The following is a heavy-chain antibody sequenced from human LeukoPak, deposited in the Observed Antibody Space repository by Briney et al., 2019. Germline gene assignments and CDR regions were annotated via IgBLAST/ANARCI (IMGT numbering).Heavy chain of an antibody. J-gene: IGHJ4*02. CDR1: GGTFSSYA. V-gene: IGHV1-3*01. CDR3: ARGISSIAARPPGDY. D-gene: IGHD6-6*01. Sequence: ASVKVSCKASGGTFSSYAISWVRQAPGQRLEWMGWINAGNGNTKYPQKFQGRVTITRDTSASTAYMELSSLRSEDTAVYYCARGISSIAARPPGDYWGQGTLVTVSS. CDR2: INAGNGNT.